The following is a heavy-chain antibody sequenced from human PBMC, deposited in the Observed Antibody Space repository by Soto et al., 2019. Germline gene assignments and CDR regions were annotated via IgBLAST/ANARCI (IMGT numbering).Heavy chain of an antibody. D-gene: IGHD4-17*01. CDR2: IYYSGST. Sequence: PSETLSLTCTVSGGSISSGGYYWSWIRQHPGKGLEWIGYIYYSGSTYYNPSLKSRVTISVDTSKNQFSLKLSSVTAADTAVYYCARATYGDYYFGNFDYWGQGTLVTVSS. V-gene: IGHV4-31*03. CDR1: GGSISSGGYY. J-gene: IGHJ4*02. CDR3: ARATYGDYYFGNFDY.